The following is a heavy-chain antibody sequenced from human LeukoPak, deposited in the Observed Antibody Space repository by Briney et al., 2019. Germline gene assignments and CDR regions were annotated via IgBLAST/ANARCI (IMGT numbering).Heavy chain of an antibody. CDR3: AKYGEPLDPDAFDT. V-gene: IGHV3-11*01. Sequence: PGGSLRLSCAASGFPFSVYYMSWIRQPPGKGLEWVSYISNSGSDIYYADSVKGRFTISRDNAKNSLYLQMSSLRAEDTAVYYCAKYGEPLDPDAFDTWGQGTMVTVSS. CDR2: ISNSGSDI. D-gene: IGHD4-17*01. CDR1: GFPFSVYY. J-gene: IGHJ3*02.